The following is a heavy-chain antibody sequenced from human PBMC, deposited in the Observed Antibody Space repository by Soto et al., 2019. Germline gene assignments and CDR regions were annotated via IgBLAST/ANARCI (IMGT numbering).Heavy chain of an antibody. CDR3: GRVPDY. CDR1: GGSISTGCYS. CDR2: SYHSGST. V-gene: IGHV4-30-2*01. J-gene: IGHJ4*02. Sequence: QLQLQESGSGLVKPSQTLSLTCAVSGGSISTGCYSWSWIRQPPGKGLEWIGYSYHSGSTYYNPSRKGRVTISVDRSKNQFFLKLSSVTAADTAVYYCGRVPDYWSQATLVTVSS.